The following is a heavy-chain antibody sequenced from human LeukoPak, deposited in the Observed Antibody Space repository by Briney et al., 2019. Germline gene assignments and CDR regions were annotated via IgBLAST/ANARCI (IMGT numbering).Heavy chain of an antibody. Sequence: ASVKVSCKVSGYSLSELFIHWVRQAPGKGLEWMGGFDPEDGERVYAQKFQGRVTMTEDTSTNTAYMELRSLRSEDTAVFYCATGFCSGDKCYSPYYYYGIDVWGQGTTVTVSS. CDR1: GYSLSELF. J-gene: IGHJ6*02. CDR2: FDPEDGER. D-gene: IGHD2-15*01. V-gene: IGHV1-24*01. CDR3: ATGFCSGDKCYSPYYYYGIDV.